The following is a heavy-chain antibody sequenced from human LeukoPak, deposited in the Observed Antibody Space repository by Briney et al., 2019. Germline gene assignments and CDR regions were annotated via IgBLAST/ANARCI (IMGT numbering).Heavy chain of an antibody. J-gene: IGHJ4*02. CDR1: GGSFSGYY. V-gene: IGHV4-34*01. CDR3: ARGRKVTMVRGVRLHYYFDY. D-gene: IGHD3-10*01. CDR2: INHSGST. Sequence: SETLSLTCAVYGGSFSGYYWSWIRQPPGKGLEWIGEINHSGSTNYNPSLKSRVTISVDTSKNQFSLKLSSVTAADTAVYYCARGRKVTMVRGVRLHYYFDYWGQGTLVTVSS.